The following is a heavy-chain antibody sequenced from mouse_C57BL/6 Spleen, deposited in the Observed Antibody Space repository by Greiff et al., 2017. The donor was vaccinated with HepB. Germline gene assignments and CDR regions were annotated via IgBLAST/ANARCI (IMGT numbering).Heavy chain of an antibody. CDR1: GYTLTSYW. V-gene: IGHV1-64*01. J-gene: IGHJ4*01. D-gene: IGHD1-1*02. CDR3: AISYGYDAMDY. Sequence: VQLQQPGAELVKPGASVKLSCKASGYTLTSYWMHWVKQRPGQGLEWIGMIHPNSGSTNYNEKFKSKATLTVDKSSSTAYMQLSSLTSEDSAVYYCAISYGYDAMDYWGQGTSVTVSS. CDR2: IHPNSGST.